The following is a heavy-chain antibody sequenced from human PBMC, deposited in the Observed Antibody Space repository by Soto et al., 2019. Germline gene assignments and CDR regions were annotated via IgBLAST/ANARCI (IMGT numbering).Heavy chain of an antibody. D-gene: IGHD3-9*01. CDR1: GFTFSSYS. J-gene: IGHJ4*02. CDR2: ISSGSKTI. V-gene: IGHV3-48*02. Sequence: EVQLVESGGALVQWGGSLRLSCAASGFTFSSYSVNWVSQAPGKGLEWVSYISSGSKTIYYADSVKGRFTVSRDNAKNSQYLQMNSLRDEDTAVYYCAREDILGVRSFDYWGQGTLVTVSS. CDR3: AREDILGVRSFDY.